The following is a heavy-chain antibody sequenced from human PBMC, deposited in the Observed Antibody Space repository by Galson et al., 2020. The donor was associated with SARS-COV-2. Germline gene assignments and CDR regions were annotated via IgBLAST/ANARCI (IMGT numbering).Heavy chain of an antibody. J-gene: IGHJ4*02. Sequence: ASVKVSCKASGYTFTGYYMHWVRQAPGQGLEWMGWINTNSGGTNYAQKFQGRVTMTRDTSISTAYMELSRLRSDDTAVYYCARDRDDPGIAAAGGLAPEYYFDYWGQGTLVTVSS. CDR3: ARDRDDPGIAAAGGLAPEYYFDY. CDR1: GYTFTGYY. CDR2: INTNSGGT. D-gene: IGHD6-13*01. V-gene: IGHV1-2*02.